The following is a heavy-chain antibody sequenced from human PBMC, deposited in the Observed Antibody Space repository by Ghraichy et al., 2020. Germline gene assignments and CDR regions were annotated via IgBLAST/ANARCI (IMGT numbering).Heavy chain of an antibody. V-gene: IGHV2-5*01. D-gene: IGHD4-23*01. CDR1: GFSLSTSGVG. Sequence: SGPTLVKPTQTLTLTCTFSGFSLSTSGVGVGWIRQPPGKALEWLALIYWNDDKRYSPSLKSRLTITKDTSKNQVVLTMTNMDPVDTATYYCAHQTTVVTPLQHWGQGTLVTVSS. CDR2: IYWNDDK. CDR3: AHQTTVVTPLQH. J-gene: IGHJ1*01.